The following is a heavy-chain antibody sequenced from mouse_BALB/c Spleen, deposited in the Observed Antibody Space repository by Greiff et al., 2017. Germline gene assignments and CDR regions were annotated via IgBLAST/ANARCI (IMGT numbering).Heavy chain of an antibody. CDR1: GYSFTGYF. J-gene: IGHJ4*01. CDR2: INPYNGDT. CDR3: ARDHGDYAMDY. V-gene: IGHV1-20*02. Sequence: VQLQQSGPELVKPGASVKISFKASGYSFTGYFMNWVMQSHGKSLEWIGRINPYNGDTFYNQKFKGKATLTVDKSSSTAHMELRSLASEDSAVYYCARDHGDYAMDYWGQGTSVTVSS.